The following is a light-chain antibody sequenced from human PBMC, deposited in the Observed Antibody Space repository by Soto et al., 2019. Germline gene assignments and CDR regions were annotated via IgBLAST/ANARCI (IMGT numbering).Light chain of an antibody. CDR1: QRISTY. V-gene: IGKV1-39*01. Sequence: DIQMTRFTSSLSESVGDRVTISCWESQRISTYLNWYQQKPGKAPNLLISAASSLQSGVPSRFSGSGSGTDFTLTISGLLPEDFATYYCQKNYSPPITCGKGQRRAIK. J-gene: IGKJ5*01. CDR2: AAS. CDR3: QKNYSPPIT.